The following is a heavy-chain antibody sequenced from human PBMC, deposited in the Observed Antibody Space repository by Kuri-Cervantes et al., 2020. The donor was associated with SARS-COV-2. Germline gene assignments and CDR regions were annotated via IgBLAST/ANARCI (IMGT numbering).Heavy chain of an antibody. CDR2: IYYSGST. CDR1: GGSISNYY. D-gene: IGHD2-2*01. CDR3: ARALLGYCSSTSCYFHYFDY. Sequence: GSLRLSCTVSGGSISNYYWSWIRQPPGKGLEWIGYIYYSGSTNYNPSLKSRVTISVDTSKNQFSLKLSPVTAADTAVYYCARALLGYCSSTSCYFHYFDYWGQGTLVTVSS. V-gene: IGHV4-59*12. J-gene: IGHJ4*02.